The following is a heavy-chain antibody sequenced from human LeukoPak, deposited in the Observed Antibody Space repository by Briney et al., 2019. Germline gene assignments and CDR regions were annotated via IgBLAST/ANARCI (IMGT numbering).Heavy chain of an antibody. D-gene: IGHD3-9*01. CDR2: IYTSGST. CDR1: GGSISSGSYY. CDR3: ARGARYFDW. J-gene: IGHJ4*02. V-gene: IGHV4-61*02. Sequence: SETLSLTCTVSGGSISSGSYYWSWIRQPAGKGLEWIGRIYTSGSTNYNPSLKSRVTMSVDTSKNQFSLKLSSVTAADTAVYYCARGARYFDWLGQGTLVTVSS.